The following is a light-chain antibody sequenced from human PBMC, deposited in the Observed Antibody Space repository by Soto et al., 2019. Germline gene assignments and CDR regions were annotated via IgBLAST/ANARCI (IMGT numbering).Light chain of an antibody. V-gene: IGKV3-20*01. CDR3: QQYETSPT. Sequence: EMVLTQSPGTLSLSPGERASLSCRASQSVSSSYLAWYQQKPGQAPRLLIYDASSRATGIPERFSGSGSGSDFTLTISRPEPEDFAVYYCQQYETSPTFGQGTKGDI. CDR2: DAS. J-gene: IGKJ1*01. CDR1: QSVSSSY.